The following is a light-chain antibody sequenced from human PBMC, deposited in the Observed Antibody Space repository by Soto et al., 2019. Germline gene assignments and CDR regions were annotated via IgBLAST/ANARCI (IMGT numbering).Light chain of an antibody. CDR3: QQSYSITS. CDR2: EAS. CDR1: QSINSH. J-gene: IGKJ4*01. V-gene: IGKV1-39*01. Sequence: DIQLTQSPPSLSASVGDRVTITCRSSQSINSHLNWYQQKTEKAPKLLIFEASSLHSGVPSRFGGSGSGTDFTLTITSLQPEDSATYYCQQSYSITSFGGGTKVEIK.